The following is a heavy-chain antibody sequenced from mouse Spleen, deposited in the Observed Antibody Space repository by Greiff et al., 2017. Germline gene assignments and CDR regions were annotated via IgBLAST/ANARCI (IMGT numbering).Heavy chain of an antibody. CDR3: ARKGLLRAY. CDR2: ISYDGSN. J-gene: IGHJ3*01. CDR1: GYSITSGYH. Sequence: VQLQESGPGLVKPSQSLSLTCSATGYSITSGYHWNWIRQTPGNKLEWMGYISYDGSNNYNPSLKNRISITRDTSKNQFFLKLNSVTTEDTATYYCARKGLLRAYWGQGTLVTVSA. D-gene: IGHD1-1*01. V-gene: IGHV3-6*01.